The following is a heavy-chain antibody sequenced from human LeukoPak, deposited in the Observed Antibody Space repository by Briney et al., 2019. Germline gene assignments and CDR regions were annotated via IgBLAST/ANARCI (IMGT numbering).Heavy chain of an antibody. CDR2: IFYSGST. D-gene: IGHD1-1*01. J-gene: IGHJ6*02. CDR1: GGSIRSNSYY. Sequence: SETLSLTCTVAGGSIRSNSYYWGWIRQPPGKGLEWIGSIFYSGSTNYNPSLKSRVTISVDTSKNQFSLKLSSVTAADTAVYYCARAQLNLLVDFGMDVWGQGTTVTVSS. V-gene: IGHV4-39*07. CDR3: ARAQLNLLVDFGMDV.